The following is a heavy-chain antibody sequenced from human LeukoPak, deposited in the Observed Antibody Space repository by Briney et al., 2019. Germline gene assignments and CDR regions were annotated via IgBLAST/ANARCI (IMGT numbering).Heavy chain of an antibody. CDR1: GYTFTCYA. Sequence: EASVKVSCKASGYTFTCYAMHWVRQAPGQRLEWMGWINAGNGNTKYSQEFQGRVTITRDTSASTAYMELSSLRSEDMAVYYCARAGIAVAGTAGFDYWGQGTLVTVSS. D-gene: IGHD6-19*01. V-gene: IGHV1-3*03. CDR3: ARAGIAVAGTAGFDY. CDR2: INAGNGNT. J-gene: IGHJ4*02.